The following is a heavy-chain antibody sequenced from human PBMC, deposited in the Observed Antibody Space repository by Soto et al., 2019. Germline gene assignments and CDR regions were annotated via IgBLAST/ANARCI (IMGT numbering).Heavy chain of an antibody. Sequence: SGTLALTCAVSGGSLSTYYWSWVRQPPGKGLEWIGYIYYSGSTGYNPSLKSQVTISVDTSKSQFSLKLTSVTAADTAVYYCARGDSSGWHPFDIWGQGTMVTVSS. J-gene: IGHJ3*02. CDR1: GGSLSTYY. CDR3: ARGDSSGWHPFDI. D-gene: IGHD6-19*01. V-gene: IGHV4-59*01. CDR2: IYYSGST.